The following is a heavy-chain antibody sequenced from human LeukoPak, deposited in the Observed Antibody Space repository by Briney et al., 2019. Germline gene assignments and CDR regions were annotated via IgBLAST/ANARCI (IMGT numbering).Heavy chain of an antibody. V-gene: IGHV4-4*07. CDR3: AREAYYYGSGSRLIDY. J-gene: IGHJ4*02. CDR1: GGSISSYY. CDR2: IYTSGST. Sequence: SETLSLTCTVSGGSISSYYWSWIRQPAGKGLEWIGRIYTSGSTNYNPSLKSRVTMSVDTSKNQFSLKLSSVTAADTAVYYCAREAYYYGSGSRLIDYWGQGTLVTVSS. D-gene: IGHD3-10*01.